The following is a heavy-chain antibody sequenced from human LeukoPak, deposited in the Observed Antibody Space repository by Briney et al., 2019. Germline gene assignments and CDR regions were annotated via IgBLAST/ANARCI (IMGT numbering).Heavy chain of an antibody. CDR3: ARRSGSFPLSYWYFDL. J-gene: IGHJ2*01. V-gene: IGHV3-23*01. Sequence: GGSLRLSCAASGFTFSSYAMSWVRQAPGKGLEWVSAISGSGGSTYYADSVKGRFTISRDNAKNSLYLQMNSLRAEDTALYYCARRSGSFPLSYWYFDLWGRGTLVTVSS. D-gene: IGHD3-10*01. CDR1: GFTFSSYA. CDR2: ISGSGGST.